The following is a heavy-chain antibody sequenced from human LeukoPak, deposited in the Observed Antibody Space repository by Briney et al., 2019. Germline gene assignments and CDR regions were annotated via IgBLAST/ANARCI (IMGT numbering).Heavy chain of an antibody. D-gene: IGHD1-14*01. V-gene: IGHV1-18*01. CDR3: ARTSLEPRSRYNWNDD. J-gene: IGHJ5*02. CDR1: GYTFTSYG. CDR2: ISAYNGNT. Sequence: ASMKVSCKASGYTFTSYGISWVRQAPGQGLEWMGWISAYNGNTNYAQKLQGRVTMTTDTSTSTAYMELRSLRSDDTAVYYCARTSLEPRSRYNWNDDWGQGTLVTVSS.